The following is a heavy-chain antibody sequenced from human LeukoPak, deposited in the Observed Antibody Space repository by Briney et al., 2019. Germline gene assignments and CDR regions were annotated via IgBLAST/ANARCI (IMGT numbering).Heavy chain of an antibody. Sequence: ASVEVSCNASGSTFTQYGLSWLRQAPGQRLECMGWIRAYNGNTKYSKKFQGRVTMTTDTSTSTAYREVRSLRSDDTAVYYCARHHVLEWLLAGGFDPWGQGTLVTVSS. CDR2: IRAYNGNT. V-gene: IGHV1-18*01. CDR3: ARHHVLEWLLAGGFDP. J-gene: IGHJ5*02. CDR1: GSTFTQYG. D-gene: IGHD3-3*01.